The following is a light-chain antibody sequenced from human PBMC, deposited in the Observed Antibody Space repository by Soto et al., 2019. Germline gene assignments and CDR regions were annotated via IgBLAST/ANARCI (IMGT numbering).Light chain of an antibody. CDR3: SSYTSSSFPVI. CDR1: SSDVGSYNY. J-gene: IGLJ2*01. CDR2: DVS. Sequence: QSALTQPASVSGSPGQSITISCTGTSSDVGSYNYVSWYQFYPGKAPKLMIYDVSNRPSGVSDRFSGSKSGNTASLTISGLLAEDEADYYCSSYTSSSFPVIYGGGTKVTV. V-gene: IGLV2-14*03.